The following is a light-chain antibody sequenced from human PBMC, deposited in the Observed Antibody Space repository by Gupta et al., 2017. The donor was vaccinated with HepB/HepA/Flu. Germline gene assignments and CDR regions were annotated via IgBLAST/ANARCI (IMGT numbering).Light chain of an antibody. Sequence: EIVLTQSPGTLSLSPGERATLSCRASQSLSSSYLAWYQQKHGQAPRLLIYGASSRATGIPDRFSGSGSGTDFTLTISRLEPEDFAVYYCQQYGTSSSFGQGTKLEI. CDR2: GAS. CDR1: QSLSSSY. J-gene: IGKJ2*03. CDR3: QQYGTSSS. V-gene: IGKV3-20*01.